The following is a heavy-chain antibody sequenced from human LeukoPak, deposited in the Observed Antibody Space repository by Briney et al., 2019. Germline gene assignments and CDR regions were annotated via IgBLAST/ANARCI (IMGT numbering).Heavy chain of an antibody. J-gene: IGHJ4*02. CDR1: GITLSNYG. CDR3: AKRGVVIRVILVGYHKEAYYFDS. Sequence: GGSLRLSCAVSGITLSNYGMSWVRQAPGKGLEWVAGISGSGGSTNYADSVKGRFTISRDNPKNTLYLQMNSLRAEDTAVYFCAKRGVVIRVILVGYHKEAYYFDSWGQGALVTVSS. CDR2: ISGSGGST. V-gene: IGHV3-23*01. D-gene: IGHD3-22*01.